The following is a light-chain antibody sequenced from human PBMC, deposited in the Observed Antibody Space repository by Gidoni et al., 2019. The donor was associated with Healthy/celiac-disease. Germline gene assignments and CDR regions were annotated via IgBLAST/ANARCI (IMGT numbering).Light chain of an antibody. J-gene: IGKJ1*01. CDR1: QSVSSN. Sequence: EIVMTQSPATLSVSPGERATLTCRASQSVSSNLAWYQQKPGQAPRLLIYGASTRDTGIPARFSGSGSGTEFTLTISSLQSEDFAVYYCQQYNNRPWTFGQGTKVEIK. V-gene: IGKV3-15*01. CDR2: GAS. CDR3: QQYNNRPWT.